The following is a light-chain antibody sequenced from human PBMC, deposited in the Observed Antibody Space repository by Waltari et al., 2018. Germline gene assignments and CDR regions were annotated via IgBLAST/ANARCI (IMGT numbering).Light chain of an antibody. J-gene: IGLJ3*02. CDR3: HSYDIGLTAWV. CDR1: SPHLGTGSD. V-gene: IGLV1-40*01. Sequence: QSVLTQPPSASGAPGQRVTISCTGRSPHLGTGSDVQWYQQRPGSAPKLLMFGNTNRPSGVPDRFSGSKSGASASLAITGLQAEDEAVYYCHSYDIGLTAWVFGGGTKLTVL. CDR2: GNT.